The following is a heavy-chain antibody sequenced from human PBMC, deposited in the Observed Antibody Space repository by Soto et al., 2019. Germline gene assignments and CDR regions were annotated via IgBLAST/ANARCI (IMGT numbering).Heavy chain of an antibody. Sequence: GSLRLSCAASGFTFSSYAMSWVRQAPGKGLEWVSAISGSGGSTYYADSVTGRFTISRDNSKNTLYLQMNSLRAEDTVVYCCAKDLRGYSYGYYFDYWGQETLVAVSS. CDR1: GFTFSSYA. CDR2: ISGSGGST. D-gene: IGHD5-18*01. CDR3: AKDLRGYSYGYYFDY. J-gene: IGHJ4*02. V-gene: IGHV3-23*01.